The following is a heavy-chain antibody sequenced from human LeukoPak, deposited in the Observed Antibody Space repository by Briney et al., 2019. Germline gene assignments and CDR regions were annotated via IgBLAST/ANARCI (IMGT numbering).Heavy chain of an antibody. Sequence: GGSLRLSCAASGFTFSNNAMGWFHQAPGKGLEWVSAVSGGGSNTYYADSVKGRFTISRDNSKNTLYLQMNSLRAEDTALYYCARRMAVAGSFDYWGQGTLVTVSS. V-gene: IGHV3-23*01. CDR3: ARRMAVAGSFDY. J-gene: IGHJ4*02. CDR1: GFTFSNNA. D-gene: IGHD6-19*01. CDR2: VSGGGSNT.